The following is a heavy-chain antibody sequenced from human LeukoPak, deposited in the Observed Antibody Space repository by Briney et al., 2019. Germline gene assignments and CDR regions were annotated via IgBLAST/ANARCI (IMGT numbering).Heavy chain of an antibody. V-gene: IGHV3-23*01. CDR2: VSETADRT. J-gene: IGHJ4*02. Sequence: GGSLRLSCAASGFTISTHVMSWVRQAPGKGLEWVSSVSETADRTFYADSVKGRFTISRDNSRNTLYLEMSSLRVEDTAVYYCTRRGADGWGFFDYWGQGILVTVSS. CDR1: GFTISTHV. D-gene: IGHD5-24*01. CDR3: TRRGADGWGFFDY.